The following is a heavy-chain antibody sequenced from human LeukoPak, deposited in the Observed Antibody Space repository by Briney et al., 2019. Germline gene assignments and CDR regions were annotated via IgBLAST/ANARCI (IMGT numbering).Heavy chain of an antibody. J-gene: IGHJ6*02. V-gene: IGHV3-11*01. CDR3: ARTSLIIAVAGNYYYYYGMDV. D-gene: IGHD6-19*01. CDR2: ISSSGSTI. CDR1: GFTFSDYY. Sequence: PGGSLRLSCAASGFTFSDYYMSWIHQAPGKGLEWVSYISSSGSTIYYADSVKGRFTISRDNAKNSLYLQMNSLRAEDTAVYYCARTSLIIAVAGNYYYYYGMDVWGQGTTVTVSS.